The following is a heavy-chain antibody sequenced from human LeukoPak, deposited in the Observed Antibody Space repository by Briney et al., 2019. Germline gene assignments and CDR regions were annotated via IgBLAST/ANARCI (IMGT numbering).Heavy chain of an antibody. Sequence: SETLSLTCTVSGGSISSSSYYWGWIRQTPGKGLEWIGSIYYSGSTYYNPSLKSRVTISVDASKNQFSLKLSSVTAADTAVYYCARYWLELSNWFDPWGQRTLVTVSS. CDR3: ARYWLELSNWFDP. J-gene: IGHJ5*02. D-gene: IGHD1-7*01. CDR1: GGSISSSSYY. CDR2: IYYSGST. V-gene: IGHV4-39*01.